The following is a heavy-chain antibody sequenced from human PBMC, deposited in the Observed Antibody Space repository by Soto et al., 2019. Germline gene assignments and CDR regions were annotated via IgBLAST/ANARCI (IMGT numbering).Heavy chain of an antibody. D-gene: IGHD6-13*01. Sequence: ASVKVSCKASGYTFTSYGISWVRQAPGQGLEWMGWISAYNGNTNYAQKLQGRVTMTTDTSTSTAYMELRSLRSDDTAVYYCATNGYSIIWYGGGYYYVMYVCGQGTTVPVSS. CDR1: GYTFTSYG. CDR3: ATNGYSIIWYGGGYYYVMYV. V-gene: IGHV1-18*04. J-gene: IGHJ6*02. CDR2: ISAYNGNT.